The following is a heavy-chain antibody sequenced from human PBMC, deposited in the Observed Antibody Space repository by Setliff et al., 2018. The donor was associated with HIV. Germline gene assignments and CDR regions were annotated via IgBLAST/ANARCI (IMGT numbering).Heavy chain of an antibody. D-gene: IGHD4-17*01. V-gene: IGHV3-7*01. CDR3: ARGQTTGEY. CDR2: IKQDGSEK. J-gene: IGHJ4*02. CDR1: GFSFSDYW. Sequence: PGESLKISCAASGFSFSDYWMSWVRQAPGKGLEWVANIKQDGSEKYYVDSVKGRFTISRDNAKNSLYVQMNSLRAEDTAVYYCARGQTTGEYWGQGTLVTVSS.